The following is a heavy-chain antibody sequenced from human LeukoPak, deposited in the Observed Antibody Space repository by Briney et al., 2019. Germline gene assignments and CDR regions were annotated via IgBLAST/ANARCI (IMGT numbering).Heavy chain of an antibody. CDR2: SSGSGGST. J-gene: IGHJ4*02. Sequence: GGSLRLSCAASGFTFNTYAMSWVRQAPGKGLEWVSCSSGSGGSTNYADSVKGRFTIFRDNSKNTLYLQMNSLRAEDTAVYYCAKDVDTSMVSLFDAWGQGTLVTVSS. D-gene: IGHD5-18*01. CDR3: AKDVDTSMVSLFDA. CDR1: GFTFNTYA. V-gene: IGHV3-23*01.